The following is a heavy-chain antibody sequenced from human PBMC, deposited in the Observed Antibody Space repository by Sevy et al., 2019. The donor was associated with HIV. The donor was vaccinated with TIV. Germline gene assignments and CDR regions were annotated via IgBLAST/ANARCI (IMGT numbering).Heavy chain of an antibody. CDR1: GYTFTSYA. CDR3: ARGRGSLNYYYYMDV. J-gene: IGHJ6*03. Sequence: ASVKVSCKASGYTFTSYAMHWVRQAPGQRLEWMGWINAGNGNTKYSQKFQGRVTITRDTSASTAYMELSSLRSEDTAVYYCARGRGSLNYYYYMDVWGKGTTVTVSS. V-gene: IGHV1-3*01. D-gene: IGHD1-26*01. CDR2: INAGNGNT.